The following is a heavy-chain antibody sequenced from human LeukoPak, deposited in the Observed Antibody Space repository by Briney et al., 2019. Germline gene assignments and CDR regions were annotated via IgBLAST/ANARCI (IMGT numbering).Heavy chain of an antibody. CDR2: INHSGST. CDR3: ARANSGEGDDYVWGSYHPNNWFDP. Sequence: SETLSLTCAVYGGSFSGYYWSWIRQPPGKGLEWIGEINHSGSTNYNPSLKSRVTISVDTSKNQFSLKLSSVTAADTAVYYCARANSGEGDDYVWGSYHPNNWFDPWGQGTLVTVSS. D-gene: IGHD3-16*02. V-gene: IGHV4-34*01. CDR1: GGSFSGYY. J-gene: IGHJ5*02.